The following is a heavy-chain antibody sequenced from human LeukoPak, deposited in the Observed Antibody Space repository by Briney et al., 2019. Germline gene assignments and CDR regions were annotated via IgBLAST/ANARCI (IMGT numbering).Heavy chain of an antibody. D-gene: IGHD3-3*01. CDR3: ATLNSFGSDY. CDR1: GFTFSRFW. Sequence: GGSLRLSCAASGFTFSRFWMHWVRQPPGKGLVWVSRIETDGRTTNYADSVKGRFTISRDNAKNTVYLQMSSLRAEDTAVYYCATLNSFGSDYWGQGVLVTVSS. V-gene: IGHV3-74*01. CDR2: IETDGRTT. J-gene: IGHJ4*02.